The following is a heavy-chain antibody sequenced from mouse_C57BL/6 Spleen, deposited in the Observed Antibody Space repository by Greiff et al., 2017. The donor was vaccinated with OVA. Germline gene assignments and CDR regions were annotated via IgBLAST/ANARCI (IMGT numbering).Heavy chain of an antibody. V-gene: IGHV1-59*01. D-gene: IGHD2-1*01. J-gene: IGHJ4*01. Sequence: VQLQQPGAELVRPGTSVKLSCKASGYTFTSYWMHWVKQRPGQGLEWIGVIDPSDSYTNYNQKFKGKATLTVDTSSSTAYMQLSSLTSEDSAVYYCAREGGNIYAMDYWGQGTSVTVSS. CDR3: AREGGNIYAMDY. CDR1: GYTFTSYW. CDR2: IDPSDSYT.